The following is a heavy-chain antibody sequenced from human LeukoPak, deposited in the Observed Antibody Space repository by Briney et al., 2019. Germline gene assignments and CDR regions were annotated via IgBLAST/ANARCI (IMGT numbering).Heavy chain of an antibody. Sequence: SETLSLTCTVSGYSISSGYYWGWIRQPPGKGLEWIGSIYHSGSTYYNPSLKSRVTISVDTSKNQFSLKLSSVTAADTAVYDCARDSIAAPYYFDYWGQGTLVTVSS. D-gene: IGHD6-6*01. CDR2: IYHSGST. CDR1: GYSISSGYY. J-gene: IGHJ4*02. V-gene: IGHV4-38-2*02. CDR3: ARDSIAAPYYFDY.